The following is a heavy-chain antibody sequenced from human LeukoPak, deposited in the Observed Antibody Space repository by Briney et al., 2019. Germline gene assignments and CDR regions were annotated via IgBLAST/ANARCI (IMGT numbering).Heavy chain of an antibody. CDR2: ISSSGITI. D-gene: IGHD2-2*01. J-gene: IGHJ3*02. CDR3: ARDSGYCSSTSCSSSDAFDI. Sequence: PGGSLRLTCAASGFTFSDYYMSWIRQAPVKGLEWVSYISSSGITIYYADSVKCRFTISRDNAKNSLYLQMNSLRAEDTAVYYCARDSGYCSSTSCSSSDAFDIWGQGTMVTVSS. V-gene: IGHV3-11*01. CDR1: GFTFSDYY.